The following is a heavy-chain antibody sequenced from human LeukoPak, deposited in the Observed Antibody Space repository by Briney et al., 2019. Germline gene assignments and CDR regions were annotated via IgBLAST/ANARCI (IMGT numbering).Heavy chain of an antibody. J-gene: IGHJ6*02. CDR3: ARDPYGSGSYSYYYYGMDV. D-gene: IGHD3-10*01. Sequence: PSETLSLTCIVSGGSISSSDYYWGWIRQHPGKGLEWIGYIYYSGSTYYNPSLKSRATISVDTSKNQFSLKLSSVTAADTAVYYCARDPYGSGSYSYYYYGMDVWGQGTTVTVSS. CDR1: GGSISSSDYY. CDR2: IYYSGST. V-gene: IGHV4-31*03.